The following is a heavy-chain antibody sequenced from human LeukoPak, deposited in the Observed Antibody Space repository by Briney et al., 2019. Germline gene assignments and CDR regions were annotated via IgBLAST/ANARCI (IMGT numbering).Heavy chain of an antibody. CDR1: GGSISSGGHS. J-gene: IGHJ5*02. CDR3: ASGPGGFGAREYWFDP. Sequence: SETLSLTCTVSGGSISSGGHSWSWIRQPPGKGLEWIGYIYYSGSTYYNPSLKSRVTISVDTSKNQFSLKLSSVTAADTAVYYCASGPGGFGAREYWFDPWGQGTLVTVSS. CDR2: IYYSGST. V-gene: IGHV4-31*03. D-gene: IGHD3-10*01.